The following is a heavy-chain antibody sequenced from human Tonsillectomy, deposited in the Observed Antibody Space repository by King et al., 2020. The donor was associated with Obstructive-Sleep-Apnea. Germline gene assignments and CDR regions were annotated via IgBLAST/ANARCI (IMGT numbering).Heavy chain of an antibody. Sequence: QVQLVQSGAAVKKTGASVKGFGSASGYTFANYLIHWGREAPGQRLEWMGWSNPGNSNTKYSQKFQGRVPITGDTSAGTAYMGLGSLRSEDTAVYYCATYRSGWPVDYWGQGTLVTVSS. V-gene: IGHV1-3*01. CDR1: GYTFANYL. J-gene: IGHJ4*02. D-gene: IGHD6-19*01. CDR3: ATYRSGWPVDY. CDR2: SNPGNSNT.